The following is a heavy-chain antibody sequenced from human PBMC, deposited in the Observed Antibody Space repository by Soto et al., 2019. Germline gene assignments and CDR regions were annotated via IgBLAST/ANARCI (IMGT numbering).Heavy chain of an antibody. CDR1: GYTLTHYY. Sequence: ASVKVSCNASGYTLTHYYMHWVRPAPGQGPEWVGVLNPSTLVTSYAQKFQGRVTMTRDTSTSTVYMELNSLISEDTAVYYCARYGQTYDYYFFDNGGQGTLVTVSS. D-gene: IGHD5-12*01. V-gene: IGHV1-46*01. CDR2: LNPSTLVT. CDR3: ARYGQTYDYYFFDN. J-gene: IGHJ4*02.